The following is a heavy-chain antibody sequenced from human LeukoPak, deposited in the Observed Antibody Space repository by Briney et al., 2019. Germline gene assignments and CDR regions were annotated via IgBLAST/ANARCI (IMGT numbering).Heavy chain of an antibody. D-gene: IGHD1-7*01. CDR2: IYYSGST. V-gene: IGHV4-59*01. CDR3: ARGTGTTYYFDY. Sequence: SETLSLTCTVSGGSISSYYWSWIRQPPGKGLEWIGYIYYSGSTNYNPSLKSRVTISVDASKNQSSLKLSSVTAADTAVYYCARGTGTTYYFDYWGQGTLVTVSS. CDR1: GGSISSYY. J-gene: IGHJ4*02.